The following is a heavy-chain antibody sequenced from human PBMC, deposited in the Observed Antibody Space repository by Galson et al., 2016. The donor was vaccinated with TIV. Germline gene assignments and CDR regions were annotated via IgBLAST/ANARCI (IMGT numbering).Heavy chain of an antibody. CDR1: GDSISGGKYY. J-gene: IGHJ4*02. CDR2: IYTTGTT. Sequence: TLSLTCTVSGDSISGGKYYWSWIRQPAGRGLEWIGHIYTTGTTNYNPSLKSRVTLSMEKSRNQFSLNVNSLTAADTAVYYCARDRGDYFDYWGPGTLVTVSS. CDR3: ARDRGDYFDY. D-gene: IGHD3-10*01. V-gene: IGHV4-61*09.